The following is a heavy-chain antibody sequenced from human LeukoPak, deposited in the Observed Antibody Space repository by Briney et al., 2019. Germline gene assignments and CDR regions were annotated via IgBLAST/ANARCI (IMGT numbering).Heavy chain of an antibody. V-gene: IGHV1-24*01. CDR2: FDPEDGET. D-gene: IGHD2-21*02. CDR1: GYTLTELS. CDR3: ATAEATDDAFDI. Sequence: ASVKVSCKVSGYTLTELSMHWVRQAPGKGLEWMGGFDPEDGETIYAQKFQGRVTMTEDTSTDTAYMELSSLRSEDTAVYYCATAEATDDAFDIWGQGTMVTVS. J-gene: IGHJ3*02.